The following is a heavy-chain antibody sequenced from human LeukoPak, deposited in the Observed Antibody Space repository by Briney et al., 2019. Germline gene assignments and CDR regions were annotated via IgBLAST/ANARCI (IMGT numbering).Heavy chain of an antibody. CDR1: GFTFTSYT. Sequence: GGSLRLSCAASGFTFTSYTMHWVRQAPGGGLEYVSGISGNGDSTYYANSVKGRFTISRDNSKNTLHLQMGSLRPEDMGVYYCTRVPAATYYFGMDVWGQGTTVTVSS. D-gene: IGHD6-25*01. CDR2: ISGNGDST. CDR3: TRVPAATYYFGMDV. J-gene: IGHJ6*02. V-gene: IGHV3-64*01.